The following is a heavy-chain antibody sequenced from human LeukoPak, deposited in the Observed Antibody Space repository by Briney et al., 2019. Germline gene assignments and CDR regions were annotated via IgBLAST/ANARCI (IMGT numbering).Heavy chain of an antibody. CDR1: GGSISSSSYY. V-gene: IGHV4-39*07. J-gene: IGHJ6*02. CDR3: ARSLGGGYCSSTSCYRYYYGMDV. D-gene: IGHD2-2*01. Sequence: TSETLSLTCTVSGGSISSSSYYWGWIRQPPGKGLEWIGEINHSGSTNYNPSLKSRVTISVDTSKNQFSLKLSSVTAADTAVYYCARSLGGGYCSSTSCYRYYYGMDVWGQGTTVTVSS. CDR2: INHSGST.